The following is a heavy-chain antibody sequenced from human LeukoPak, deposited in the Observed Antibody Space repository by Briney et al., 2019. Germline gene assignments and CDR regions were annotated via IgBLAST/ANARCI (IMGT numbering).Heavy chain of an antibody. D-gene: IGHD1-26*01. CDR2: ISAYNGNT. Sequence: ASVKVSCKASGYTFTGYYMHWVRQAPGQGLEWMGWISAYNGNTNYAQKLQGRVTMTTDTSTSTAYMELRSLRSDDTAVYYCARDRSGSYLDAFDIWGQGTMVTVSS. V-gene: IGHV1-18*04. CDR3: ARDRSGSYLDAFDI. CDR1: GYTFTGYY. J-gene: IGHJ3*02.